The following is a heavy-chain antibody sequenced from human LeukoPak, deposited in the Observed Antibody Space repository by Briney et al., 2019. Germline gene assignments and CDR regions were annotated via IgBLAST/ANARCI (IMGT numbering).Heavy chain of an antibody. Sequence: GGSLRLSCAASGFTFSSYGMHWVRQAPGKGLEWVAVISYDGSNKYYADSVKGRFTISRDNSKNTLYLQMNSLRAEDTAVYYCARVAYCGGDCYGDFDYWGQGTLVTVSS. CDR3: ARVAYCGGDCYGDFDY. CDR2: ISYDGSNK. D-gene: IGHD2-21*02. CDR1: GFTFSSYG. J-gene: IGHJ4*02. V-gene: IGHV3-30*03.